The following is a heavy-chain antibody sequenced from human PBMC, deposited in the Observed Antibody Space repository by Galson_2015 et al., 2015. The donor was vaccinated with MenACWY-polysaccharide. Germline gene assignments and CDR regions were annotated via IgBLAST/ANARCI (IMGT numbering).Heavy chain of an antibody. CDR3: VRGMEDSGRYNFDY. Sequence: LSLTCAVSGYSISGDYHWGWIRQPPGKGLEWLATIHPSGETYYKPSLRSRVTIFVDMSSNQFSLKVSYVTAADTAVYYCVRGMEDSGRYNFDYWGRGTLVTVSS. CDR2: IHPSGET. CDR1: GYSISGDYH. J-gene: IGHJ4*02. V-gene: IGHV4-38-2*01. D-gene: IGHD1-26*01.